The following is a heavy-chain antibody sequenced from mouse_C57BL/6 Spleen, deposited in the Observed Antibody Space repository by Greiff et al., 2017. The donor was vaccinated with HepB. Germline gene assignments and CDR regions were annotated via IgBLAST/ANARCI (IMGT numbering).Heavy chain of an antibody. V-gene: IGHV1-42*01. CDR3: ALYYYGSSYYFDY. J-gene: IGHJ2*01. Sequence: EVQLQQSGPELVKPGASVKISCKASGYSFTGYYMNWVKQSPEKSLEWIGEINPSTGGTTYNQKFKAKATLTVDKSSSTAYMQLKSLTSEDSAVYYCALYYYGSSYYFDYWGQGTTLTVSS. CDR2: INPSTGGT. D-gene: IGHD1-1*01. CDR1: GYSFTGYY.